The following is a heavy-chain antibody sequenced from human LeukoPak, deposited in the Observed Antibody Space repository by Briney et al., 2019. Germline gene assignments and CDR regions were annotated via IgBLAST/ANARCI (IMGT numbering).Heavy chain of an antibody. CDR3: ARGPVPAPKWFDP. D-gene: IGHD2-2*01. CDR1: GGSISSYY. Sequence: SETLSLTCTVSGGSISSYYWSWIRQPPGKGLEWIGYIYYSGSTNYNPSLKSRVTISVDTSKNQFSLKLSSVTAADTAVYYCARGPVPAPKWFDPWGQGTLVTVSS. J-gene: IGHJ5*02. CDR2: IYYSGST. V-gene: IGHV4-59*01.